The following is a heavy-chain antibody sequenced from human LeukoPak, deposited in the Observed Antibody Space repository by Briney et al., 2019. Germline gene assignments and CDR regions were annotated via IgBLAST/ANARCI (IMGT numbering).Heavy chain of an antibody. CDR3: LRRDTGWNSFDY. Sequence: SETLSLTCAVSGGSINSHYWGWIRQPPGKGLQWIGDIYYTGKNNYNPSLKSRVTISLDTSKDHLSLNLTSVLAADTAIYYCLRRDTGWNSFDYSGPRILVTVSS. CDR2: IYYTGKN. D-gene: IGHD6-19*01. V-gene: IGHV4-59*08. J-gene: IGHJ4*02. CDR1: GGSINSHY.